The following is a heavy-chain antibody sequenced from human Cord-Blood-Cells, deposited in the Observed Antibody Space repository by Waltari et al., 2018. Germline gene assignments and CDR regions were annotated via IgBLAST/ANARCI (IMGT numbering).Heavy chain of an antibody. D-gene: IGHD6-19*01. CDR2: INHSGST. J-gene: IGHJ4*02. V-gene: IGHV4-34*01. CDR3: ARGRRIAVAGNFDY. CDR1: GGSFSGYY. Sequence: QVQLQQWGAGLLKPSETLSLTCAVYGGSFSGYYWSWIRQPPGKGLEWVGEINHSGSTNYNPSLESRVTISVDTSKNQFSLKLSSVTAADTAVYCCARGRRIAVAGNFDYWGQGTLVTVSS.